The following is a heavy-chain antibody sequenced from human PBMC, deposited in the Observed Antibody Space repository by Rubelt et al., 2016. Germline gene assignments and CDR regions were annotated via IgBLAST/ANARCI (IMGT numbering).Heavy chain of an antibody. CDR3: ARHAGDGGNSEDWFDP. D-gene: IGHD4-23*01. Sequence: EVQLVQSGAEVKKPGESLRISCKGSGYSFTSYWISWVRQMPGKGLEWMGRIDPSDSYTNYGPSFQGHGTISGDKSSSTAYLQWSSLKASDTAMYYCARHAGDGGNSEDWFDPWGQGTLVTVSS. V-gene: IGHV5-10-1*01. CDR2: IDPSDSYT. J-gene: IGHJ5*02. CDR1: GYSFTSYW.